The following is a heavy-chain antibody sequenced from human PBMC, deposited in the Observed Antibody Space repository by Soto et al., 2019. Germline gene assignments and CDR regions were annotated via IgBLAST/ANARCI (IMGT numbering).Heavy chain of an antibody. V-gene: IGHV1-3*01. D-gene: IGHD3-9*01. J-gene: IGHJ5*02. CDR3: ARDCYDILTGYYYNWFDP. CDR2: INAGNGNT. CDR1: GYTFTSYA. Sequence: ASVKVSCKASGYTFTSYAMHWVRQAPGQRLEWMGWINAGNGNTKYSQKFQGRVTITRDTSASTAYMELSSLRAEDTAVYYCARDCYDILTGYYYNWFDPWGQGTLVTVSS.